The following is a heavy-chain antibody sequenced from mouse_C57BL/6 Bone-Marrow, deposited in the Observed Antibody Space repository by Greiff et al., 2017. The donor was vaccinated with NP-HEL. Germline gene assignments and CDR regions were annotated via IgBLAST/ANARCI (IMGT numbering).Heavy chain of an antibody. CDR1: GYTFTSYG. CDR3: ARRRSNPFAY. V-gene: IGHV1-81*01. J-gene: IGHJ3*01. CDR2: IYPRSGNT. Sequence: VQVVESGAELARPGASVKLSCKASGYTFTSYGISWVKQRTGQGLEWIGEIYPRSGNTYYNEKFKGKATLTADKSSSTAYMELRSLTSEDSAVYFCARRRSNPFAYWGQGTLVTVSA.